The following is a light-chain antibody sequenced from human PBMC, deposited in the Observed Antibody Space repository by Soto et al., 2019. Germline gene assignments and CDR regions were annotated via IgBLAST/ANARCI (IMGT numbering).Light chain of an antibody. V-gene: IGKV3-15*01. CDR3: QQYNNWPPWT. J-gene: IGKJ1*01. CDR2: AAS. Sequence: ETVITQSPVTLSVSPGDTATLSCRASQRVSSHLAWYQQKPGQAPRLLIYAASTRATGIPVRFSGSGSETEFTLTISSLQSEDFAVYYCQQYNNWPPWTFGQGTKVDIK. CDR1: QRVSSH.